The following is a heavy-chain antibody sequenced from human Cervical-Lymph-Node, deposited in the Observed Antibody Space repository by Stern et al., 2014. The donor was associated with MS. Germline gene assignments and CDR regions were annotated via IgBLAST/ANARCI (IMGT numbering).Heavy chain of an antibody. V-gene: IGHV3-23*04. Sequence: EVQLVQSGGGFVKPGGSLRLSCAVSGFTFSNYGMSWVRRAPGKGLEWVSAISGIGGSTFHAASVKGRFTISRNNFQNTLYLQMSSLRADDTAVYYCAKVSDDYDAHWFFDLWGRGTLVTVSS. CDR1: GFTFSNYG. J-gene: IGHJ2*01. CDR2: ISGIGGST. D-gene: IGHD4-17*01. CDR3: AKVSDDYDAHWFFDL.